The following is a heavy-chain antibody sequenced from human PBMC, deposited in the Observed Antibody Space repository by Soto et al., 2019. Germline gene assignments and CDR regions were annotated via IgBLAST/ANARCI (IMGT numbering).Heavy chain of an antibody. CDR3: ATGIVIMVYAFDY. CDR1: GGTFSSYA. J-gene: IGHJ4*02. D-gene: IGHD2-8*01. V-gene: IGHV1-69*06. Sequence: SVKVSCKASGGTFSSYAISWVRQAPGQGLEWMGGIIPIFGTANYAQKFQGRVTITAVXXXXXPXMXLXXXXSEXTAVYYCATGIVIMVYAFDYWGQGTLVTVSS. CDR2: IIPIFGTA.